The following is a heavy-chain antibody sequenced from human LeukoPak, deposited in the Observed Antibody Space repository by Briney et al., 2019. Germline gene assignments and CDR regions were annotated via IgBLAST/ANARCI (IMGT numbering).Heavy chain of an antibody. D-gene: IGHD6-6*01. CDR1: GFSFSSYG. CDR2: ISDDGSNQ. V-gene: IGHV3-30*03. CDR3: ARARLSEYSSSSYYYYMDV. J-gene: IGHJ6*03. Sequence: GGSLRLSCAASGFSFSSYGIHWVRQAPGKGLEWVAVISDDGSNQYYADYAKGRFTISRDDSKNMLYLQMNSLTTEDTAVYYCARARLSEYSSSSYYYYMDVWGKGTTVTVSS.